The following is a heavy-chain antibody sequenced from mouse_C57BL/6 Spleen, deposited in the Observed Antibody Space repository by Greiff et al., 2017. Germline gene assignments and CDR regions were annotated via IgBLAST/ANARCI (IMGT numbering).Heavy chain of an antibody. Sequence: QVQLKESGAELVKPGASVKISCKASGYAFSSYWMNWVKQRPGKGLEWIGQIYPGDGDTNYNGKFKGKATLTADKSSSTAYMQLSSLTSDDSAIYYCAREGTPTRCFDDWGQGTTLTVSS. J-gene: IGHJ2*01. CDR1: GYAFSSYW. V-gene: IGHV1-80*01. CDR3: AREGTPTRCFDD. CDR2: IYPGDGDT. D-gene: IGHD1-1*01.